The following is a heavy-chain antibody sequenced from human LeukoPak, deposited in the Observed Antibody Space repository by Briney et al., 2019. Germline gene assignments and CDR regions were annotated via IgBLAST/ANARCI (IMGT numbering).Heavy chain of an antibody. Sequence: ASVKVSCKASGYTFTSYYMHWVRQAPGQGHEWMGIINPSGGSTSYAQKFQGRVTMTRDMSTSTVYMELSSLRSEDTAVYYCARDQFRYCSSTSCSNYYMDVWGKGTTVTVSS. J-gene: IGHJ6*03. CDR1: GYTFTSYY. CDR3: ARDQFRYCSSTSCSNYYMDV. CDR2: INPSGGST. D-gene: IGHD2-2*01. V-gene: IGHV1-46*01.